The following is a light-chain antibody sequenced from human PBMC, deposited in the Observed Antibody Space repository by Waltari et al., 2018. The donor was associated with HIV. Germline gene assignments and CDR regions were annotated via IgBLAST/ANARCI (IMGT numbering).Light chain of an antibody. Sequence: SSELTQDPAVSVALGQTVSITCQGDSLTHYSASWYQQRPGQAPLLVIYGKNNRPSGIPDRFSCSTSGNTASLTITGTQAEDEADYYCASRDSGGIHRYVFGIGTRVTVL. V-gene: IGLV3-19*01. J-gene: IGLJ1*01. CDR3: ASRDSGGIHRYV. CDR1: SLTHYS. CDR2: GKN.